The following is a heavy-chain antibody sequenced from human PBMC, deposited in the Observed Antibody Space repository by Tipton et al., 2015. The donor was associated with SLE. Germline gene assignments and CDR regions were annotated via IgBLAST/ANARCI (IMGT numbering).Heavy chain of an antibody. CDR1: GGSFSGYY. Sequence: TLSLTCAVYGGSFSGYYWSWIRQPPGKGLEWIGEINHSGSTNYNPSLKSRVTISVDTSKNQFSLKLSSVTAADTAVYYCARVCSSTSCLDYWGQGTLVTVSS. D-gene: IGHD2-2*01. V-gene: IGHV4-34*01. CDR2: INHSGST. CDR3: ARVCSSTSCLDY. J-gene: IGHJ4*02.